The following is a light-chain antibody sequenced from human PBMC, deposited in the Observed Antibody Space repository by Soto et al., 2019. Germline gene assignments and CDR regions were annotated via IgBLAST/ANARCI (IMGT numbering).Light chain of an antibody. V-gene: IGKV3-20*01. J-gene: IGKJ3*01. CDR2: GPS. CDR1: QNVYINS. CDR3: QQYGGAPFT. Sequence: EIVLTQSPRTLSLSPGESATLSCRASQNVYINSLAWFQQKPGQTPRLLIYGPSTRAAGVPDRFTGSGSGAYFALTITSLAPEDFAVDYCQQYGGAPFTFGPGTRV.